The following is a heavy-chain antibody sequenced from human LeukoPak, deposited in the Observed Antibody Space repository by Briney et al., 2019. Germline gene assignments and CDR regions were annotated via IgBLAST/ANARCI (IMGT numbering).Heavy chain of an antibody. V-gene: IGHV4-38-2*01. J-gene: IGHJ4*02. D-gene: IGHD4-11*01. CDR1: GYSITSGYY. CDR2: IYHSGST. Sequence: SETLSLTCAVSGYSITSGYYWAWIRQPQGKGLEWIGNIYHSGSTYYNASLKSRVTISVDTSKNQFSLKLLSVTAADTDVYSCARRYSNYFFDYWGQGTLVTVSS. CDR3: ARRYSNYFFDY.